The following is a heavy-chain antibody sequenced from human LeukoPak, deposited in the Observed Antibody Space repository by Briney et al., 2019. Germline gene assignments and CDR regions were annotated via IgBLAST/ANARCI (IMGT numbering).Heavy chain of an antibody. J-gene: IGHJ4*02. CDR1: GITFSSYS. CDR2: ISSSGSTK. D-gene: IGHD2/OR15-2a*01. CDR3: ARGGLSIMGY. V-gene: IGHV3-48*01. Sequence: GGSLRLSCGASGITFSSYSMNWVRQAPGKGLEWVSYISSSGSTKYYADSVKGRFTISRDNARNSLYLRMNSLRAEDTAVYFCARGGLSIMGYWGQGTLATVSS.